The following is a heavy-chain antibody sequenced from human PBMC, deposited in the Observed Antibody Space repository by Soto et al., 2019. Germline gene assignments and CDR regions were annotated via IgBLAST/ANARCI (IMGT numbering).Heavy chain of an antibody. V-gene: IGHV4-59*01. J-gene: IGHJ3*02. CDR1: GGSISSYY. CDR2: IYYSGST. CDR3: ARDGVVIGAFDI. Sequence: SEPLSLTCTVSGGSISSYYWSWIRQPPGKGLEWIGYIYYSGSTNYNPSLKSRVTISVDTSKNQFSLKLSSVTAADTAVYYCARDGVVIGAFDIWGQGTMVTVSS. D-gene: IGHD3-3*01.